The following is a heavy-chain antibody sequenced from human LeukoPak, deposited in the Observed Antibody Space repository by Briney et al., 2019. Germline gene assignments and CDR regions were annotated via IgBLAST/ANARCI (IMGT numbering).Heavy chain of an antibody. CDR2: ISGSGDST. Sequence: GRSLRLSCAASGFTFTSYVMSWVRQAPGKGLEWVSGISGSGDSTYYADFVKGRFTISRDNSKNALYLQMNSLRAEDTAVYYCAKDKRMDVWGLGTTVTVSS. CDR1: GFTFTSYV. CDR3: AKDKRMDV. J-gene: IGHJ6*02. V-gene: IGHV3-23*01.